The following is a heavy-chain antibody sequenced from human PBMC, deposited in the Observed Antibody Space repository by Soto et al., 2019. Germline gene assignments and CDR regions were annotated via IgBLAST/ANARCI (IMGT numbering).Heavy chain of an antibody. CDR3: AKDGTTGGQHYYGMDV. V-gene: IGHV3-23*01. CDR1: GFPLSDYV. CDR2: RGRGDDK. Sequence: GGSVSLSFEAAGFPLSDYVMAWVRQGPGKGLEGFSTRGRGDDKDYADSVKGRFTISRDTSKNTLFLQMNSLRAEDTALYFCAKDGTTGGQHYYGMDVWGQGT. J-gene: IGHJ6*02. D-gene: IGHD2-15*01.